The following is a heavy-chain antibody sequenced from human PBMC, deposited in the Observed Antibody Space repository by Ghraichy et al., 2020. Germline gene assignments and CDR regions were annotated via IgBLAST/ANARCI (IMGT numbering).Heavy chain of an antibody. Sequence: GEYLNISCEASGFTFSSYSMTWVRQAPGKGLEWVSLISATGGSTYYADSVKGRFTISRDNSKHTLYLQMNSLRAEDTAVYYCAKTSNAHWNEYAFDIWGQGTMVTVSA. V-gene: IGHV3-23*01. CDR2: ISATGGST. D-gene: IGHD1-1*01. CDR1: GFTFSSYS. CDR3: AKTSNAHWNEYAFDI. J-gene: IGHJ3*02.